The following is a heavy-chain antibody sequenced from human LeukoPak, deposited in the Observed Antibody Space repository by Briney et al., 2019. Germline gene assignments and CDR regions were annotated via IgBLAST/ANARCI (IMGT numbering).Heavy chain of an antibody. CDR3: ARARDYGSGKANAFDI. V-gene: IGHV3-64*01. CDR2: ISRNGNTT. CDR1: GFIFSTYA. Sequence: GGSLRLSCAASGFIFSTYAMHWVRQAPGKGLEHVSGISRNGNTTSYANSVKGRFTISRDNSKNTLYLQMNSLRAEDTAVYYCARARDYGSGKANAFDIWGQGTMVTVSS. J-gene: IGHJ3*02. D-gene: IGHD3-10*01.